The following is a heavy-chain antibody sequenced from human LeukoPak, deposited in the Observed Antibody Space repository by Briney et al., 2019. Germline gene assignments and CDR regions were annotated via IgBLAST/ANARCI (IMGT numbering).Heavy chain of an antibody. CDR1: GGSLSSSSYY. CDR2: IYYSGRT. Sequence: SETLSLTCTVSGGSLSSSSYYWGWIRQPPGRGLEWIGTIYYSGRTSYNPSLKSRVTISVDTSKNQFSLNLRSMTAADTAVYYCARGEERRPAVTACRWARKPFDFWGQGTLVTVSS. CDR3: ARGEERRPAVTACRWARKPFDF. V-gene: IGHV4-39*07. D-gene: IGHD2-21*02. J-gene: IGHJ4*02.